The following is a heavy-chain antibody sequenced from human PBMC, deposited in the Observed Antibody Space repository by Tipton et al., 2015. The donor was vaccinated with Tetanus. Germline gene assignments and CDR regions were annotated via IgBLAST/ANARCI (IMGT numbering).Heavy chain of an antibody. CDR2: IFSTGRT. J-gene: IGHJ4*02. Sequence: TLSLTCNVSGGSISSGDYYWNWIRQAPGKGLEWIAYIFSTGRTQCNPSLKSRVTISIDTAKNQFSLHLSSVTAADTAIYYCARTTRRWLHPDFWGQGTLVTVSA. CDR3: ARTTRRWLHPDF. D-gene: IGHD5-24*01. V-gene: IGHV4-61*08. CDR1: GGSISSGDYY.